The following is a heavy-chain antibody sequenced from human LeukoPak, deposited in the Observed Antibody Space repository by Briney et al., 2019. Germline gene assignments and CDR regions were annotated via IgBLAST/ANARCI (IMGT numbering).Heavy chain of an antibody. Sequence: SETLSRTCAVSGYSISSGYWWSWVRQPPGKGLEWIGEVHHTGRTNYNPSLKSRVTLSVDKSKNQFSLKLTSVTAADTAVYYCARVVRTSVVGTAMSVGAFDIWGQGTMVTVSS. V-gene: IGHV4-4*02. CDR3: ARVVRTSVVGTAMSVGAFDI. D-gene: IGHD2-21*02. CDR2: VHHTGRT. J-gene: IGHJ3*02. CDR1: GYSISSGYW.